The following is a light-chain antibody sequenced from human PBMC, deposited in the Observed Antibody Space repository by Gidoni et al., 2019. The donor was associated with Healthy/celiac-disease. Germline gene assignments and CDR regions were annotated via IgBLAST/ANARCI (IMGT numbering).Light chain of an antibody. CDR3: QVWDSSSDHVV. J-gene: IGLJ2*01. CDR2: DDS. V-gene: IGLV3-21*03. CDR1: NIGSKS. Sequence: SYVLTQPPSVSVAPGKTARITCGGNNIGSKSVHWYQQKPGQAPVLVVYDDSDRRSGLPERLSGSNSGNTATMTISRVEAGDEADYYCQVWDSSSDHVVFGGGTKLTVL.